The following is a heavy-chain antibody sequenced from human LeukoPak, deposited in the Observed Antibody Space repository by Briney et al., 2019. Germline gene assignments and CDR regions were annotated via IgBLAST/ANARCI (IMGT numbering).Heavy chain of an antibody. CDR3: AKDRSIGTYYTFDS. J-gene: IGHJ4*02. CDR1: GFSFSSYG. V-gene: IGHV3-23*01. Sequence: GGSLRLSCAASGFSFSSYGMTWIRQVPGKGLQWISAITDTGAGTYYGDSVKGRFTVSRDNSKNTLYLQMSSLTAKDTAVYYCAKDRSIGTYYTFDSWGQGTLVTVSS. CDR2: ITDTGAGT. D-gene: IGHD1-26*01.